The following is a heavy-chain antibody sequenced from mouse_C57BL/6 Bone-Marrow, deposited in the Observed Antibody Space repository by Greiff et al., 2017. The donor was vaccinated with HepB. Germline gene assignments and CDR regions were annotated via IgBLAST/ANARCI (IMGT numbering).Heavy chain of an antibody. D-gene: IGHD2-3*01. J-gene: IGHJ2*01. CDR3: ARRWLLRGGYFDY. CDR1: GYTFTSYG. V-gene: IGHV1-58*01. Sequence: DVKLQESGAELVRPGSSVKMSCKTSGYTFTSYGINWVKQRPGQGLEWIGYLYIGNGYTEYNEKFKGKATLTSDTSSSTAYMQLSSLTSEDSAIYFCARRWLLRGGYFDYWGQGTTLTVSS. CDR2: LYIGNGYT.